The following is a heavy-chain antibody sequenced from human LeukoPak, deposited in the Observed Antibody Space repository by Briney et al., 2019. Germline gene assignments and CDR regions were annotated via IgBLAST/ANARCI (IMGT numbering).Heavy chain of an antibody. CDR3: TTIRGFCSGRSCLGY. J-gene: IGHJ4*02. CDR1: GFTFSHAW. Sequence: PGGSLRLSCAGSGFTFSHAWMSWVRQAPGKGLEWVGRIKSKIDGGTTDYGAPVKGRFTISRDDSKNTLYLQMNSLKSGDTAVYYCTTIRGFCSGRSCLGYWGQGTLVTVSS. D-gene: IGHD2-15*01. V-gene: IGHV3-15*01. CDR2: IKSKIDGGTT.